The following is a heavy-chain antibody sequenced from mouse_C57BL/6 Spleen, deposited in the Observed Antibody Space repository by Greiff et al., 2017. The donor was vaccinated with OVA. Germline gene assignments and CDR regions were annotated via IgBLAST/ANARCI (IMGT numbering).Heavy chain of an antibody. J-gene: IGHJ4*01. CDR3: AREGRAQATKDAMDY. D-gene: IGHD3-2*02. V-gene: IGHV1-64*01. CDR1: GYTFTSYW. Sequence: QVHVKQSGAELVKPGASVKLSCKASGYTFTSYWMHWVKQRPGQGLEWIGMIHPNSGSTNYNEKFKSKATLTVDKSSSTAYMQLSSLTSEDSAVYYCAREGRAQATKDAMDYWGQGTSVTVSS. CDR2: IHPNSGST.